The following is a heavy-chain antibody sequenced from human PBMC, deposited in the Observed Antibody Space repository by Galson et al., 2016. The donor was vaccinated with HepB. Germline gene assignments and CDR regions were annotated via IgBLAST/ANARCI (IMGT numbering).Heavy chain of an antibody. CDR3: ARGGIAMGLDY. D-gene: IGHD5-24*01. CDR1: GDSFNSDY. CDR2: IYYSGST. V-gene: IGHV4-59*01. Sequence: EPVSLTCTVAGDSFNSDYGSWIRQPPGKGLEWIGYIYYSGSTSYNPSLDSRVTISMDTSKSQFSLQLTSVTAADTAVYYCARGGIAMGLDYWGPGTLVAVSS. J-gene: IGHJ4*02.